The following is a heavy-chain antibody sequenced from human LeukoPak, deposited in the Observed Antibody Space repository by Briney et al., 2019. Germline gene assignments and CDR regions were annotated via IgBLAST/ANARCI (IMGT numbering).Heavy chain of an antibody. CDR1: GFTFSTYW. V-gene: IGHV3-15*01. Sequence: PGGSLRLSCAASGFTFSTYWMSWVRQAPGKGLEWVGRIKSKTDGGTTDYAAPVKGRFTISRDDSKNTLYLQMNSLKTEDTAVYYCTTEVGATTVFDYWGQGTLVTVSS. J-gene: IGHJ4*02. CDR2: IKSKTDGGTT. D-gene: IGHD1-26*01. CDR3: TTEVGATTVFDY.